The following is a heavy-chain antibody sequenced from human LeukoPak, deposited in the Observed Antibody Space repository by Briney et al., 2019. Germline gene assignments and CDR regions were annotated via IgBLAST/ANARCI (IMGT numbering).Heavy chain of an antibody. Sequence: QTGGSLRLSCAASGFTFSSYGMHWVRQAPGKGLEWVAVIWYDGSNKYYADSVKGRFTISRDNSKNTLYLQMNSLRAEDTAVYYCARDRAGYGMDVWGQGTTVTVSS. D-gene: IGHD3-10*01. CDR2: IWYDGSNK. J-gene: IGHJ6*02. CDR3: ARDRAGYGMDV. V-gene: IGHV3-33*01. CDR1: GFTFSSYG.